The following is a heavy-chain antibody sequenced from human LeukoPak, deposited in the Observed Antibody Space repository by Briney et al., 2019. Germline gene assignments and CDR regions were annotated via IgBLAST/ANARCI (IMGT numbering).Heavy chain of an antibody. CDR3: ARSRGMGFDY. Sequence: SETLSLTCTVSVGSISSYYWSWIRQPPGKGLEWIGYIYYSGSTNYNPSLKSRVTISVDTSKNQFSLKLSSVTAADTAVYYCARSRGMGFDYWGQGTLVTVSS. V-gene: IGHV4-59*01. J-gene: IGHJ4*02. CDR1: VGSISSYY. CDR2: IYYSGST. D-gene: IGHD3-10*01.